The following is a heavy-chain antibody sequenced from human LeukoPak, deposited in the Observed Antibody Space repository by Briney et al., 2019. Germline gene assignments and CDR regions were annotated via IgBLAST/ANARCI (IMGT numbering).Heavy chain of an antibody. V-gene: IGHV5-51*01. Sequence: GESLKISCKGSGYSFTSNWIGWVRQIPGKGLEWMGIIFPGDSDTRYSPAFQGQVNISTDKSISTAYLQWSSLKASDTAMYYCARLDSSSWYYWGQGTRVSVSS. J-gene: IGHJ4*02. CDR2: IFPGDSDT. CDR1: GYSFTSNW. CDR3: ARLDSSSWYY. D-gene: IGHD6-13*01.